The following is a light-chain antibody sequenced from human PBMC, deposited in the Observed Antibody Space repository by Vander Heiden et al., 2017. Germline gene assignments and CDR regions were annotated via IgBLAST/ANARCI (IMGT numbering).Light chain of an antibody. Sequence: QSVLTQPPPVSGTPGQRVTISCSGSSSNIAINYVYWYQHLPGTAPKLLISLTDQRSSGVPDRFSGSKCGTSASLAISGLRSEDEGDYSCEAWDNRLSGVVFGGGTKLTVL. CDR3: EAWDNRLSGVV. CDR1: SSNIAINY. J-gene: IGLJ2*01. V-gene: IGLV1-47*01. CDR2: LTD.